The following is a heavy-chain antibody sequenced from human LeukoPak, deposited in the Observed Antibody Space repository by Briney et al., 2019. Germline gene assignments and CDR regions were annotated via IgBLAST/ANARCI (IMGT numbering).Heavy chain of an antibody. J-gene: IGHJ4*02. D-gene: IGHD5-18*01. CDR3: ARRGHGYGSPFDY. V-gene: IGHV3-66*04. Sequence: GGSLRLSCAASGFTFSSYSMNWVRQAPGKGLEWVSMIYRNGNTFYTDSVKGRFTISRDNSKNTLDPQMNSLRAEDTAVYYCARRGHGYGSPFDYWGQGTLVTVSS. CDR1: GFTFSSYS. CDR2: IYRNGNT.